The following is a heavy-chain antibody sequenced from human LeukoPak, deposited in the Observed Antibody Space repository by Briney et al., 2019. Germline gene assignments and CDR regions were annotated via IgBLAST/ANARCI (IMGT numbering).Heavy chain of an antibody. CDR3: AKDARRSGSGWSYFDY. CDR2: ISGSGGST. V-gene: IGHV3-23*01. Sequence: GGSLRLSCAASGFTFSSYAMSWVRQAPGKGLEWVSAISGSGGSTYYADSVKGRFTISRDNSKNTLYLQMNSLRAEDTAVYYCAKDARRSGSGWSYFDYWGQGTLVTVSS. D-gene: IGHD6-19*01. J-gene: IGHJ4*02. CDR1: GFTFSSYA.